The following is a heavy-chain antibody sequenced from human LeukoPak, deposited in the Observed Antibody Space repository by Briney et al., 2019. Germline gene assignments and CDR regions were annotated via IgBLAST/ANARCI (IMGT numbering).Heavy chain of an antibody. CDR1: GGPFSGYY. D-gene: IGHD5-24*01. CDR2: INHSGST. J-gene: IGHJ4*02. CDR3: ARVEDGAFDY. Sequence: SETLSLTCAVYGGPFSGYYWSWIRQPPGKGLEWIGEINHSGSTNYNPSLKSRVTISEDTSKNQFSLKVNSVTAADTAVYYCARVEDGAFDYWGQGTLVTVSS. V-gene: IGHV4-34*01.